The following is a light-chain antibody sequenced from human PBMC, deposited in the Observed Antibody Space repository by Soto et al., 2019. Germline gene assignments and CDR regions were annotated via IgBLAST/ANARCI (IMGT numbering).Light chain of an antibody. J-gene: IGKJ4*01. V-gene: IGKV3-20*01. Sequence: EIVLTQSPGTLSLSPGERATLSCRASQSVRSNYLAWYQEKAGQAPRLLIYGASTRATGIPDRFSGSGSGTDFTLTISRLELEDFAVYYCRQYGRSLGFALGGGTKVEIK. CDR2: GAS. CDR1: QSVRSNY. CDR3: RQYGRSLGFA.